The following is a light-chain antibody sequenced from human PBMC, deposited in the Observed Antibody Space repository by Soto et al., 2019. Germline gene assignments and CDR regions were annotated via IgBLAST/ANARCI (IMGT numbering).Light chain of an antibody. J-gene: IGKJ5*01. CDR3: QQSYNVPIS. Sequence: DIQMTQSPSSLSAFVGDRVTITCRASQSISTYLNWYQQKPGKAPNVLIHAASTLEGGVPSRFSGSGAGTDFTLTISSLQPEDFATYFCQQSYNVPISFGQGTRLEIK. CDR1: QSISTY. CDR2: AAS. V-gene: IGKV1-39*01.